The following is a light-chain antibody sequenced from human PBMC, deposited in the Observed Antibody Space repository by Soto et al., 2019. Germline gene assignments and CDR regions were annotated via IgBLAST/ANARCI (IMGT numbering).Light chain of an antibody. Sequence: EIVLTQSPGTLSLSPGERATLSCRASQSVSSSYLAWYQQKPGQAPRLLIYGASSRATGIPDRFSGSGSGTDFTLTISKLEPEDFAVYSCQQYGSSPGTFGQGTKVELK. V-gene: IGKV3-20*01. CDR2: GAS. CDR3: QQYGSSPGT. CDR1: QSVSSSY. J-gene: IGKJ1*01.